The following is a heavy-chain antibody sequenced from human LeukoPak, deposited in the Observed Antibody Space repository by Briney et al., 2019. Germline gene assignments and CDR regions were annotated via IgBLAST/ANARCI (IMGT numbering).Heavy chain of an antibody. J-gene: IGHJ6*02. D-gene: IGHD3-10*01. V-gene: IGHV4-34*01. Sequence: SETLSLTCAVYGGSFSGYYWSWIRQPPGKGLEWIGEINHSGSTNYNPSLKSRVTISVDKSKNQFSLKLSSVTAADTAVYYCARGPPSLITMVRGLYGMDVWGQGTTVTVSS. CDR3: ARGPPSLITMVRGLYGMDV. CDR1: GGSFSGYY. CDR2: INHSGST.